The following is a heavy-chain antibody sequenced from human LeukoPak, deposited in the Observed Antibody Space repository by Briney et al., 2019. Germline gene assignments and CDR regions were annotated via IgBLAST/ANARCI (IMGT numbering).Heavy chain of an antibody. CDR3: ARGRTYFGDYGRLFDY. D-gene: IGHD4-17*01. J-gene: IGHJ4*02. Sequence: SETLSLTCAVYGGSFSGYYWSWIRQPPGKGLEWIGEINHSGSTNYNPSLKSRVTISVDTSKNQFSLKLSSVTAADTAVYYCARGRTYFGDYGRLFDYWGQGTPVTVSS. V-gene: IGHV4-34*01. CDR2: INHSGST. CDR1: GGSFSGYY.